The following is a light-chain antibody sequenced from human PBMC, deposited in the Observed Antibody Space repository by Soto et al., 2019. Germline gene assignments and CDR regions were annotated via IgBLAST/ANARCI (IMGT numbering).Light chain of an antibody. J-gene: IGKJ5*01. CDR3: QQYNNWPPIT. V-gene: IGKV3-15*01. CDR1: QSVSSS. CDR2: DAS. Sequence: EIVMTQFPATLSLSPGERATLSCRASQSVSSSLAWYQQKPGQAPRLLIYDASTRATGIPTRFSGSGSGTEFTLTISSLQSEDFAVYFCQQYNNWPPITFGQGTRLEIK.